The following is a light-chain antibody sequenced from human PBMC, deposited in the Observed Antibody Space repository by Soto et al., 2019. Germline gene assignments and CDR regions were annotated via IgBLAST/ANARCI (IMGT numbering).Light chain of an antibody. J-gene: IGKJ4*01. Sequence: EIVMTQSPATLSVSPGERATLSCRASQSLGSNLAWYQQKPGQAPRLLMYGASTRATGIPARFSGSGSGTEFTLTISSLQSEDFAVYYCQQFYSPVLSFGGGTRVELK. CDR2: GAS. CDR1: QSLGSN. V-gene: IGKV3-15*01. CDR3: QQFYSPVLS.